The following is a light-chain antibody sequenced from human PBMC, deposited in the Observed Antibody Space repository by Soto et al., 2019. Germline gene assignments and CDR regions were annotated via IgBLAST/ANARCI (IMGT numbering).Light chain of an antibody. V-gene: IGKV3-20*01. Sequence: EIVLTQSPGTLSLSPGERPTLSCRASQSVSSSYLAWYQQKPGQAPRLLIYGASSRATGIPDRFSGSGSGTAFTLAISRLEPEDFGVYYCQQYGSSPQWTFGQGTKVEIK. J-gene: IGKJ1*01. CDR2: GAS. CDR3: QQYGSSPQWT. CDR1: QSVSSSY.